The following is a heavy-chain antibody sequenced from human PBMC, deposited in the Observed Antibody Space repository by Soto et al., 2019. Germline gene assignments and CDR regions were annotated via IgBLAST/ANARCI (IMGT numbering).Heavy chain of an antibody. Sequence: PGESLKISCKGSGYSFTSYWIGWVRQMPGKGLEWMGIIYPGDSDTRYSPSFQGQVTISADKSISTAYLQWSSLKASDTAMYYCARHTRYPFTLGYYGMDVWGQGTTVTV. CDR2: IYPGDSDT. J-gene: IGHJ6*02. D-gene: IGHD7-27*01. CDR1: GYSFTSYW. CDR3: ARHTRYPFTLGYYGMDV. V-gene: IGHV5-51*01.